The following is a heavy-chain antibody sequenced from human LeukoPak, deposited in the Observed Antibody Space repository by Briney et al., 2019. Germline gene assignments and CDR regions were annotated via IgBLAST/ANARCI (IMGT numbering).Heavy chain of an antibody. CDR3: ARDDAAGIVGATPGDY. CDR1: GGSISSYY. J-gene: IGHJ4*02. CDR2: IYTSGST. D-gene: IGHD1-26*01. Sequence: SETLSLTCTVSGGSISSYYWSWIRQPAGKGLEWIGRIYTSGSTNYTPPLKSRVTLSVDTSKNQFSLKLSSVTAADTAVYYCARDDAAGIVGATPGDYWGQGTLVTVSS. V-gene: IGHV4-4*07.